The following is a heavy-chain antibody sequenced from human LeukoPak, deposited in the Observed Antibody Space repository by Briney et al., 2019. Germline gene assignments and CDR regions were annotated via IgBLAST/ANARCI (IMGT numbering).Heavy chain of an antibody. V-gene: IGHV1-69*05. CDR1: GGTFSSYA. D-gene: IGHD3-10*01. CDR3: ARRSQKPRWFGEVMGLEYYMDV. CDR2: IIPIFGTA. Sequence: SVKVSCKASGGTFSSYAISWVRQAPGQGLEWMGGIIPIFGTANYAQKFQGRVTITTDESTSTAYMELASLRSEDTAVYYCARRSQKPRWFGEVMGLEYYMDVWGKGTTVTVSS. J-gene: IGHJ6*03.